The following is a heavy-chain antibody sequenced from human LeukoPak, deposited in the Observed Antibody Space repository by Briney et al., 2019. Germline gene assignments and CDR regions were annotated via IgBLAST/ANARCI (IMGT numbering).Heavy chain of an antibody. V-gene: IGHV3-66*01. Sequence: GGSLRLSCTASAFTFSSYAMNWVRQAPGKGLEWVSLIYSGGNTQYADSVKGRFIIFRDSSKNTLYLQMNSLRVEDTAVYYCATRAVAAPYWGQGTLVTVSS. CDR1: AFTFSSYA. CDR3: ATRAVAAPY. J-gene: IGHJ4*02. CDR2: IYSGGNT. D-gene: IGHD6-19*01.